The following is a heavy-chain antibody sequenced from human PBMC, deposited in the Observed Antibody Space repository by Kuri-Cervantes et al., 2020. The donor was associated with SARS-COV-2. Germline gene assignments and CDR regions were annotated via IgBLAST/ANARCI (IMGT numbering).Heavy chain of an antibody. V-gene: IGHV1-69*10. D-gene: IGHD3-22*01. J-gene: IGHJ4*02. CDR2: IIPILGIA. CDR3: AREGIVVVIGAYFDY. Sequence: SVKVSCKASGGTFSSYAISWVRQAPGQGLEWMGGIIPILGIANYAQKFQGRVTITADKSTSTVYMELSSLRSEDTAVYYCAREGIVVVIGAYFDYWGQGTLVTVSS. CDR1: GGTFSSYA.